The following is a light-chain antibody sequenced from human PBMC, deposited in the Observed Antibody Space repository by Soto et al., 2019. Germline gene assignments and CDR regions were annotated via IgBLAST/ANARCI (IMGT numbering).Light chain of an antibody. CDR3: PESNRVPFT. CDR1: HSISNY. V-gene: IGKV1-39*01. CDR2: GAS. Sequence: DIQMTQSPSSLSASVGDRVTITCRASHSISNYLNWYQQKLGKAPKLLIYGASSLQSGVPSRFSGSGSGTDFTLIISSLQPEDSATYYCPESNRVPFTFGGGTKLEIK. J-gene: IGKJ4*01.